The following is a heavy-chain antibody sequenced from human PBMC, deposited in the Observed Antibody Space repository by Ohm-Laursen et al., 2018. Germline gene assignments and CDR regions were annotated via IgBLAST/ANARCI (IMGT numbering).Heavy chain of an antibody. Sequence: SLRLSCSASGFTFSSYGMHWVRQAPGKGLEWVAVISYDGSNKYYADSVKGRFTISRDNSKNTLYLQMNSLRAEDTAVYYCARDTTWIQLYINYWGQGTLVTVSS. CDR2: ISYDGSNK. J-gene: IGHJ4*02. CDR3: ARDTTWIQLYINY. V-gene: IGHV3-30*03. D-gene: IGHD5-18*01. CDR1: GFTFSSYG.